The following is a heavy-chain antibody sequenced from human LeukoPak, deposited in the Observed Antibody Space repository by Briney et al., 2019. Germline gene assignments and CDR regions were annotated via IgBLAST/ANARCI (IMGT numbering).Heavy chain of an antibody. CDR1: RFTSDTFA. Sequence: RRSLRLSCPVSRFTSDTFAMNCVRPLHGKGMQWVSGINWNGNTVAYADSVKGRFTMSRDNAKNSLYLEMNNLRTEDTALYYCAKGSLSLATAPFNFWGQGTPVTVSS. J-gene: IGHJ4*02. CDR2: INWNGNTV. D-gene: IGHD1-1*01. CDR3: AKGSLSLATAPFNF. V-gene: IGHV3-9*02.